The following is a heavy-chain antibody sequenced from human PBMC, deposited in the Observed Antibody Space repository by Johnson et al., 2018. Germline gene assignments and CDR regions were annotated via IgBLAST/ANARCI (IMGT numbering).Heavy chain of an antibody. J-gene: IGHJ3*02. CDR2: ISYDGSNK. D-gene: IGHD2-21*01. Sequence: VQLVESGGGVVQPGRSLRLSCGASGLTIGTFGMPWVRQAPGKGLEWVAIISYDGSNKYYVDSVKGRFTISRDNSKNTVYLQMNSLRAEDTAVYYCAKDLQGISYIFDSWGQGTLVTVSS. V-gene: IGHV3-30*18. CDR1: GLTIGTFG. CDR3: AKDLQGISYIFDS.